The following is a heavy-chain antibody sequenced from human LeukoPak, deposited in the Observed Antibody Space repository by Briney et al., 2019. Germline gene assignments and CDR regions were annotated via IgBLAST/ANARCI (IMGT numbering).Heavy chain of an antibody. D-gene: IGHD3-9*01. V-gene: IGHV3-20*04. CDR1: GFTFDDYA. CDR3: ASSHYDILTSFDC. CDR2: INWNGGST. Sequence: PGGSLRLSCAASGFTFDDYAMSWVRQAPGKGLEWVSGINWNGGSTGYADSVKGRFTISRDNAKNSLYLQMNSLRAEDTALYYCASSHYDILTSFDCWGQGTLVTVSS. J-gene: IGHJ4*02.